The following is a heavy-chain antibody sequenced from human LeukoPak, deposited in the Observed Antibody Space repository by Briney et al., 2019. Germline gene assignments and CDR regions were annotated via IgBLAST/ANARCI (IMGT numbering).Heavy chain of an antibody. CDR3: ARDRLSYYDILTSHKGIDY. J-gene: IGHJ4*02. D-gene: IGHD3-9*01. CDR1: GFAFSNYA. V-gene: IGHV3-33*01. Sequence: GRSLRLSCAASGFAFSNYAMHWVRQAPGKGLEWVSVMWYDGSNKYYVDAVKGRFTISRDNSQNMLYLQMDSLRVEDTAVYYCARDRLSYYDILTSHKGIDYWGQGTLVTVSS. CDR2: MWYDGSNK.